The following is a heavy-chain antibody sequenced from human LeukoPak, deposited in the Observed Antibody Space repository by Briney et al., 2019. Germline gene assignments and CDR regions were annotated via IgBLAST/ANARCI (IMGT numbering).Heavy chain of an antibody. D-gene: IGHD3-22*01. CDR1: GFTFDDYA. V-gene: IGHV3-9*01. J-gene: IGHJ4*02. CDR3: AKDMDYYDSSTYYYQFAY. Sequence: GRSLRLSCAASGFTFDDYAMHWVRQAPGKGLEWASGISWNSVTIGYADSVKGRFPISIDNAKHSLYLQMNSLRAEDTALYYCAKDMDYYDSSTYYYQFAYGGQGPLFTVS. CDR2: ISWNSVTI.